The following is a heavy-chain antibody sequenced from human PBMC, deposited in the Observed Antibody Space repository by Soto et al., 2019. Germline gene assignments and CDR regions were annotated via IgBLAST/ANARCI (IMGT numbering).Heavy chain of an antibody. V-gene: IGHV4-61*01. CDR1: GGSVRSGSHF. CDR2: MHYTGVT. Sequence: XETLSLTCSVAGGSVRSGSHFWNWIRQPPGRGLEWLGYMHYTGVTNYNPSLKSRVRMSVDTSKNQFSLELTSLTAADTAVYYCARGGEPLGYYGLDVWGQGTTVTVSS. J-gene: IGHJ6*02. CDR3: ARGGEPLGYYGLDV.